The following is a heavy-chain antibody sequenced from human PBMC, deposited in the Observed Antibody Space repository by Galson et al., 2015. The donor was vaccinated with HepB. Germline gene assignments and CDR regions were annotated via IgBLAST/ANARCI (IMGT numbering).Heavy chain of an antibody. CDR1: GYSFSSYW. J-gene: IGHJ1*01. CDR2: IYPGDSET. V-gene: IGHV5-51*03. CDR3: ARSPPLGYPDSTGYYTEYFQH. D-gene: IGHD3-22*01. Sequence: QSGAEVKKPGESLKISCRGSGYSFSSYWIAWVRQMPGKGPEWMGIIYPGDSETRYSPSFQGQVTISADKSISTAYLQWSSLKASDTAIYYCARSPPLGYPDSTGYYTEYFQHWGQGTLVTVSS.